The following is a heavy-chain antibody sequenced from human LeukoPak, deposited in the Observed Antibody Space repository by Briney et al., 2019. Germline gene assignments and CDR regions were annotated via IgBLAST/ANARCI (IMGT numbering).Heavy chain of an antibody. Sequence: ASVKVSCKASGYTFTNYAIHWVRQAPGQGLQWMGWINTDTKNPTYAQAFTGRFVFFLDTSVSTAYLQISSLKAEDTAVYYCARDPGGYYYGRTFDYWGHGTLVTVSS. CDR3: ARDPGGYYYGRTFDY. CDR2: INTDTKNP. CDR1: GYTFTNYA. J-gene: IGHJ4*01. V-gene: IGHV7-4-1*02. D-gene: IGHD5-18*01.